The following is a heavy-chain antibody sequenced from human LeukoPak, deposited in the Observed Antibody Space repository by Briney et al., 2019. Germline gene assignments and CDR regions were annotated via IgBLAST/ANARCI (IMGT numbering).Heavy chain of an antibody. V-gene: IGHV1-69*13. CDR3: ATTYDDYVGSAFDI. J-gene: IGHJ3*02. CDR2: IIPTFGTA. D-gene: IGHD4-23*01. CDR1: GGTFSSSA. Sequence: SVKVSCKASGGTFSSSAISWVRQAPGQGLEWMGGIIPTFGTANYAQKFQGTVTITADEFTSTAYMELSSLRSEDTAVYYCATTYDDYVGSAFDIWGQGTMVTVSS.